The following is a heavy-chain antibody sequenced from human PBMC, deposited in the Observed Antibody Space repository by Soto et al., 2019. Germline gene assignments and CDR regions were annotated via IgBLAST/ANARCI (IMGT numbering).Heavy chain of an antibody. CDR2: ISGSGGST. CDR1: GFTFRSYD. V-gene: IGHV3-23*01. J-gene: IGHJ3*01. Sequence: GGSLRLSCAASGFTFRSYDMTWVRQAPGKGLEWVSGISGSGGSTNYADSVKGRFTISRDNPKNTLYLQMSSLRAEDTAVYFCAKVRGMAVTTTGAFDLWGQGTMVTVSS. CDR3: AKVRGMAVTTTGAFDL. D-gene: IGHD6-19*01.